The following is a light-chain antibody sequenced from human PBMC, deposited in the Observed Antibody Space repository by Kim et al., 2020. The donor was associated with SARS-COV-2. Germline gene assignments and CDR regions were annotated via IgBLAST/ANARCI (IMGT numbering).Light chain of an antibody. CDR3: QQYKDWYT. Sequence: LSGAPGERATLSCRARQSVSSNLAWYQQKPGQGPRVLIYDASTRVRGIPARFSGSGSGTEFTLTIDSLQSEDFAIYYCQQYKDWYTFGQGTKLEI. J-gene: IGKJ2*01. V-gene: IGKV3-15*01. CDR2: DAS. CDR1: QSVSSN.